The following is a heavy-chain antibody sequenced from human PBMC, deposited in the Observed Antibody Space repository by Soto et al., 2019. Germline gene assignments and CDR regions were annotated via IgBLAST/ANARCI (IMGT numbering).Heavy chain of an antibody. Sequence: ASVKVSCKASEDTFTSYYMHWVRQAPGQGLEWMGIINPTGGDTTYAQKFQGRVAMTRDTSTSTVYMELSSLRSEDTAVYYCDRERGNDAFDLWGQGTMVTVSS. CDR3: DRERGNDAFDL. D-gene: IGHD3-16*01. V-gene: IGHV1-46*03. J-gene: IGHJ3*01. CDR2: INPTGGDT. CDR1: EDTFTSYY.